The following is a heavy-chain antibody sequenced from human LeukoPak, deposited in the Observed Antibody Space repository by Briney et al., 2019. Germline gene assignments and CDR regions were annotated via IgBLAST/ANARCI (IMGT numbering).Heavy chain of an antibody. CDR1: GYTLSRYG. J-gene: IGHJ4*02. CDR3: ARDLIAAAGTDY. Sequence: ASVKVSYKASGYTLSRYGISWVRQAPGQGLEWMGWSSAYNENTNSALKVQGRVTTTTDTSTSTAYMELRSLRSEDTAVYYCARDLIAAAGTDYWGQGTLVTVSS. V-gene: IGHV1-18*01. D-gene: IGHD6-13*01. CDR2: SSAYNENT.